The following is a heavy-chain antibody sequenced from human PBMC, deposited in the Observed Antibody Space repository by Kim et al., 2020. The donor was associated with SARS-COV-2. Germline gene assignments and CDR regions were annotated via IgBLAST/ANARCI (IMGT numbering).Heavy chain of an antibody. CDR1: GGTFSSYA. D-gene: IGHD2-2*01. CDR2: IIPILGIA. CDR3: ARNPADQKKPFDP. Sequence: SVKVSCKASGGTFSSYAISWVRQAPGQGLEWMGRIIPILGIANYAQKFQGRVTITADKSTSTAYMELSSLRSEDTAVYYCARNPADQKKPFDPWGQGTLVTVSS. V-gene: IGHV1-69*04. J-gene: IGHJ5*02.